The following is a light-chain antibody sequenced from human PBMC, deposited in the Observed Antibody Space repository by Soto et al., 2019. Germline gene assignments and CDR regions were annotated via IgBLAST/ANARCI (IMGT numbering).Light chain of an antibody. J-gene: IGKJ1*01. CDR2: DGS. V-gene: IGKV1-5*03. CDR1: QSINTW. Sequence: DIQMTQSPSTLSASIGDRIIITCRASQSINTWLAWYQQKPGEAPKLLIYDGSTLARGVPSRFSGSGSETEFTLTISRLQPDDFAPFYCQQYQTYSRTFGQGTKVEV. CDR3: QQYQTYSRT.